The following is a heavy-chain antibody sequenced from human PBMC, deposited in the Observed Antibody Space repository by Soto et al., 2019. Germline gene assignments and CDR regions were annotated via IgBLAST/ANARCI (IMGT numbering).Heavy chain of an antibody. V-gene: IGHV4-39*01. Sequence: QLQLQESGPGLVKPSETLSLTCTVSGGSISSCSYYWVWFRKPPVKGLEWIGSIDSSGSTYYNPSHKSRFTIAVDTSNTQFSLKLSSVTAADTAVYYCARHVRIRGWFDPWGQGTLVTVSS. CDR2: IDSSGST. CDR3: ARHVRIRGWFDP. CDR1: GGSISSCSYY. D-gene: IGHD1-20*01. J-gene: IGHJ5*02.